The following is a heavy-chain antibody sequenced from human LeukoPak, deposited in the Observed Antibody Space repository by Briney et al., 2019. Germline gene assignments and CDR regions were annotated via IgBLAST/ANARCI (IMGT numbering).Heavy chain of an antibody. D-gene: IGHD2-2*01. V-gene: IGHV1-2*02. Sequence: ASVKVSCKASGYTFTSYYMHWVRQAPGQGLEWMGWINPHSGGTNYAQKFQGGVTMTRDTSITTAYMELSSLRSDDTAVYYCAKDVGEYCSSTNCYASHYWGQGTLVTVSS. J-gene: IGHJ4*02. CDR3: AKDVGEYCSSTNCYASHY. CDR1: GYTFTSYY. CDR2: INPHSGGT.